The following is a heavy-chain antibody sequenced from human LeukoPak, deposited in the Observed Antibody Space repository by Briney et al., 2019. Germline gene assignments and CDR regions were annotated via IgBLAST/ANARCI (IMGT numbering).Heavy chain of an antibody. CDR2: IYYSGST. J-gene: IGHJ6*02. CDR1: GGSMSSYY. V-gene: IGHV4-59*08. D-gene: IGHD4-17*01. CDR3: AKTMTTVTTSYGMDV. Sequence: SETLSLTCSVSGGSMSSYYWSWIRQPPGKGLEWIGHIYYSGSTNYNPSLKSRVTILVDTSKNQFSLKLRSVTAADTAIYYCAKTMTTVTTSYGMDVWGQGTTVTVFS.